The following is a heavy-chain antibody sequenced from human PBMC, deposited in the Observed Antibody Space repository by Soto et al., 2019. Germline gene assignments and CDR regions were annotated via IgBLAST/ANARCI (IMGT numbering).Heavy chain of an antibody. V-gene: IGHV5-51*04. Sequence: GESLKISCKGSGYSFTTYWIAWVRQMPGKGLGWVGIIYPGDSDTRYSPSFEGHVTISVDKPLSTAVLQWNSLEASDNGIYYCARNSTSAPKEYWGQGTLVTAS. J-gene: IGHJ4*01. D-gene: IGHD3-10*01. CDR1: GYSFTTYW. CDR2: IYPGDSDT. CDR3: ARNSTSAPKEY.